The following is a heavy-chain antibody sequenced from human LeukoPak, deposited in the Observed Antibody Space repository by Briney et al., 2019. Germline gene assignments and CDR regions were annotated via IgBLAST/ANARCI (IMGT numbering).Heavy chain of an antibody. Sequence: SETLSLTCTVSSGSISGSYWSWIRQPPGRGLEWIGYISYRGSTNYNPSLKSRVTISLDTSKNQFSPKLSSVTAADTAVYYCARDSLQANWFDPWGQGTLVTVSS. CDR1: SGSISGSY. CDR3: ARDSLQANWFDP. J-gene: IGHJ5*02. CDR2: ISYRGST. V-gene: IGHV4-59*12.